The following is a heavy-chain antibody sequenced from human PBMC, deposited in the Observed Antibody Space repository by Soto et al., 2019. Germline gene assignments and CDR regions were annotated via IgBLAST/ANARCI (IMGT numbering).Heavy chain of an antibody. CDR2: IYYSGSA. Sequence: PSETLSLTCTVSGGSISSGAYCWSWIRQHPGKGLEWLGYIYYSGSANYNPSLKSRVTISVDTSKNQFSLKLSSVTAADTAVYYCASVTRTCISTSCYRYYYGMDVWGQGTTVTVSS. V-gene: IGHV4-61*08. CDR3: ASVTRTCISTSCYRYYYGMDV. D-gene: IGHD2-2*02. J-gene: IGHJ6*02. CDR1: GGSISSGAYC.